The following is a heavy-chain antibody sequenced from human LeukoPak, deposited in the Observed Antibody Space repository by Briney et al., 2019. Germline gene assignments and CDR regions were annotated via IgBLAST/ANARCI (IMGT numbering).Heavy chain of an antibody. V-gene: IGHV3-66*01. D-gene: IGHD1-26*01. CDR1: GFTVSSNY. Sequence: PGGSLRLSCAASGFTVSSNYMSWVRQAPGKGLEWVSVIYSGGSTYYADSVKGRFTISSDNSKNTLYLQMNSLRAEDTAVYYCARSPYEPSGSYPNDAFDIWGQGTMVTVSS. CDR3: ARSPYEPSGSYPNDAFDI. CDR2: IYSGGST. J-gene: IGHJ3*02.